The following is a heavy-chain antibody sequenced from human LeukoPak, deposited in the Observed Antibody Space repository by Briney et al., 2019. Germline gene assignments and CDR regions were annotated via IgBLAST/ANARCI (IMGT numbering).Heavy chain of an antibody. CDR3: ARIQLSYYYYYYGMDV. D-gene: IGHD5-18*01. CDR2: INHSGST. Sequence: PSETLSLTCAVHGGSFSGYYWSWIRQPPGKGLEWIGEINHSGSTNYNPSLKSRVTISVDTSKNQFSLKLSSVTAADTAVYYCARIQLSYYYYYYGMDVWGQGTTVTVSS. V-gene: IGHV4-34*01. J-gene: IGHJ6*02. CDR1: GGSFSGYY.